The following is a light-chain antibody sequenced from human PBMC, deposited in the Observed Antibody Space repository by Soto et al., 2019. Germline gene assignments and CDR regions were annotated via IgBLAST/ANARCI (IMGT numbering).Light chain of an antibody. V-gene: IGKV3-15*01. J-gene: IGKJ1*01. Sequence: EIVVTQSPATLSGSPGERVTLSCRASQFVSSSLAWYQQRPGQVPRLLIYDTSTSAPGISARFSGSGSGTEFTLTFSALQSEDFAVYYCQEYLQWPPGMFGQGTTV. CDR1: QFVSSS. CDR2: DTS. CDR3: QEYLQWPPGM.